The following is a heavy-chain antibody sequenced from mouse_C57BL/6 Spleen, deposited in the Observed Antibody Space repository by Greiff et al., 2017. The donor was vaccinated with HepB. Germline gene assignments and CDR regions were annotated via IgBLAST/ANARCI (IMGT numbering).Heavy chain of an antibody. CDR3: ARDTYYGNYDYFDY. CDR1: GFTFSSYA. D-gene: IGHD2-10*01. V-gene: IGHV5-4*01. CDR2: ISDGGSYT. Sequence: EVKVVESGGGLVKPGGSLKLSCAASGFTFSSYAMSWVRQTPEKRLEWVATISDGGSYTYYPDNVKGRFTISRDNAKNNLYLQMSHLKSEDTAMYYCARDTYYGNYDYFDYWGQGTTLTVSS. J-gene: IGHJ2*01.